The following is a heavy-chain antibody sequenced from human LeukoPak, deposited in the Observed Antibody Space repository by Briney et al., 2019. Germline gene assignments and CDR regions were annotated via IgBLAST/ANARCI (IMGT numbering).Heavy chain of an antibody. J-gene: IGHJ3*02. CDR3: ATPPAREKYCSGGSCYSADAFDT. D-gene: IGHD2-15*01. V-gene: IGHV1-69*05. Sequence: SVKVSCKASGGTFSSYAISWVRQAPGQGLEWMGGIIPIFGTANYAQKFQGRVTVTTDESTSTAYMELSSLRSEDTAVYYCATPPAREKYCSGGSCYSADAFDTWGQGTMVTVSS. CDR2: IIPIFGTA. CDR1: GGTFSSYA.